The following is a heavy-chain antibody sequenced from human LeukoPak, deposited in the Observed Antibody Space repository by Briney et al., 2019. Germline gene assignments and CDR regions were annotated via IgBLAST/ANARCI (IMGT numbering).Heavy chain of an antibody. CDR2: ISWNSGSI. CDR3: ARISYDFWSGQYYYYYMDV. CDR1: GFTFDDYA. V-gene: IGHV3-9*01. Sequence: GGSLRLSCAASGFTFDDYAMHWVRQAPGKGLEWVSGISWNSGSIGYADSVKGRFTISRDNAKNSLYLQMNSLRAEDTAVYYCARISYDFWSGQYYYYYMDVWGKGTTVTVSS. J-gene: IGHJ6*03. D-gene: IGHD3-3*01.